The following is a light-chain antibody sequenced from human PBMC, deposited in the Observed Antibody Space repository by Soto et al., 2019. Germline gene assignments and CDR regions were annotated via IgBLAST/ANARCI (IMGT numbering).Light chain of an antibody. Sequence: QSVLTQPASVSGSPGQSITISCTGTSSDVGNYNYVSWYQQYPGRVPKLLIYMVSNRASGVSNRFSGSTSGNTASLTISGLQAEDEADYFCTSPTPGSLYVFGTGTKVTVL. CDR2: MVS. CDR1: SSDVGNYNY. CDR3: TSPTPGSLYV. V-gene: IGLV2-14*01. J-gene: IGLJ1*01.